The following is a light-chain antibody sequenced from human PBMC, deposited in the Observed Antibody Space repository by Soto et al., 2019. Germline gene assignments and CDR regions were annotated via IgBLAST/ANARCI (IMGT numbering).Light chain of an antibody. CDR2: DVI. J-gene: IGLJ1*01. Sequence: QSALTQPPSASGSPGQTVAISCTGISSDVGTYNYVSWYQQHPGKAPKLMIYDVIQRPSGVPARFSGSKSGNTASLTVSGLQPEDEADYYCCSYTTSSTYVFGTGTKLTVL. CDR3: CSYTTSSTYV. CDR1: SSDVGTYNY. V-gene: IGLV2-8*01.